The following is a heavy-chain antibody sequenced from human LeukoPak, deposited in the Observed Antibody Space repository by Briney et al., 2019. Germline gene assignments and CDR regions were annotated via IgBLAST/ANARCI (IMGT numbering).Heavy chain of an antibody. D-gene: IGHD5-24*01. V-gene: IGHV3-23*05. J-gene: IGHJ4*02. Sequence: QAGGSLRLSCVASGFTISSDAMTWVRQAPGRGLEWVSASYGSDTDYADSVRGRFTISRDDSKNTLYLQMNGLRVEDTAVYYCSKRRRRETGPFESWGRGTLATVSP. CDR2: SYGSDT. CDR3: SKRRRRETGPFES. CDR1: GFTISSDA.